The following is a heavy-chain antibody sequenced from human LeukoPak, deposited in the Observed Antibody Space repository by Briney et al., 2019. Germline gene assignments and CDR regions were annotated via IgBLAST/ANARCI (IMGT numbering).Heavy chain of an antibody. CDR2: IYTSGST. J-gene: IGHJ4*02. V-gene: IGHV4-4*07. CDR3: AREDVVVAATVFDY. Sequence: PSETLSLTCTVSGGSISSYYWSWIRQPAGKGLEWIGRIYTSGSTNYNPSLKSRVTMSVDTSKNQFSLKLSSVTAADTAVYYCAREDVVVAATVFDYWGQGTLVTVSS. D-gene: IGHD2-15*01. CDR1: GGSISSYY.